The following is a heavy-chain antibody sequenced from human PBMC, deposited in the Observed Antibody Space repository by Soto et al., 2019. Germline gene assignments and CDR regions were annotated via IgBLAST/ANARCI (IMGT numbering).Heavy chain of an antibody. CDR2: IYYSGST. CDR1: GGSFSGYY. J-gene: IGHJ6*02. Sequence: PSETLSLTCAVYGGSFSGYYWSWIRQHPGKGLEWIGYIYYSGSTYYNPSLKSRVTISVDTSKNQFSLKLSSVTAADTAVYYCASGRRPYYDFWSGPPHYYYYGMDVWGQGTTVTVSS. V-gene: IGHV4-31*11. D-gene: IGHD3-3*01. CDR3: ASGRRPYYDFWSGPPHYYYYGMDV.